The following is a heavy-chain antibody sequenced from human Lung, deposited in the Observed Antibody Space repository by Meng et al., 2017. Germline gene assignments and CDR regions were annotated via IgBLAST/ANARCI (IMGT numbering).Heavy chain of an antibody. CDR2: IYYRGST. V-gene: IGHV4-39*07. J-gene: IGHJ4*02. CDR3: VISSHN. D-gene: IGHD3-3*02. Sequence: QLHLQESGPGLVKPSETLSLTCTISGGSITSTSSHWGWVRQPPGKGLEWIGSIYYRGSTNYNPSLKSRISMSVDMSKNQFSLKVNSVTAADTAIYYCVISSHNWGQGTLVTVSS. CDR1: GGSITSTSSH.